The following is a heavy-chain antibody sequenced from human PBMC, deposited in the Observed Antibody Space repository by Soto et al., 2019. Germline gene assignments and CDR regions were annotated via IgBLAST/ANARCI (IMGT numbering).Heavy chain of an antibody. V-gene: IGHV3-48*02. Sequence: GGSLRLSCVASGFSLANYPMNWARQTPGKGLEWISYSSPRGDTIYYADSVEGRFTISRDNARNSLSLHMSSLRDEDSALYYCAKGPHTNVGWPYYFESWGQGVPVTVSS. J-gene: IGHJ4*02. CDR1: GFSLANYP. D-gene: IGHD6-19*01. CDR3: AKGPHTNVGWPYYFES. CDR2: SSPRGDTI.